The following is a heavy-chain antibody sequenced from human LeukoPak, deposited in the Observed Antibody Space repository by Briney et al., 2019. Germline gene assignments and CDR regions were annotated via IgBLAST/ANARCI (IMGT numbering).Heavy chain of an antibody. J-gene: IGHJ4*02. V-gene: IGHV3-30-3*01. D-gene: IGHD3-9*01. CDR3: ARAYDILTGYYVF. Sequence: GRSLRLSCAASGFTFSSYAMHWVRQAPGKGLEWVAVISYDGSNKYYADSVKGRFTISRDNSKNTLYLQMNSLRAEDTAVYYCARAYDILTGYYVFWGQGTLVTVSS. CDR2: ISYDGSNK. CDR1: GFTFSSYA.